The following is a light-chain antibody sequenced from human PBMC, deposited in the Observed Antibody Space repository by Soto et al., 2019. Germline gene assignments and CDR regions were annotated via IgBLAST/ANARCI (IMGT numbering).Light chain of an antibody. CDR1: QSVSSN. Sequence: ELVITQSPTTRSRSPGERATLSCRASQSVSSNLACYQQIPGQAPRLLISVASTGATGIAARFSGSGYGREITLTISSLQSEVSALYYWQQYSNWPTFGQGTRLEIK. CDR2: VAS. J-gene: IGKJ5*01. V-gene: IGKV3-15*01. CDR3: QQYSNWPT.